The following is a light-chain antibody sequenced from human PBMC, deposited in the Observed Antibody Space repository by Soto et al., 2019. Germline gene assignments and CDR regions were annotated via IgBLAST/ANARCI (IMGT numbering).Light chain of an antibody. Sequence: DVVLTQSPDSLAVSLGERASINCKSSQSVLSSSDNKNYLAWFQQKPGQPPKLLIYWASTRDSGVPDRFSGSGFGTDFTLTISSLQAEDVAVYYCQHYYSAPLTFGGGTKVEIK. CDR2: WAS. CDR3: QHYYSAPLT. J-gene: IGKJ4*01. V-gene: IGKV4-1*01. CDR1: QSVLSSSDNKNY.